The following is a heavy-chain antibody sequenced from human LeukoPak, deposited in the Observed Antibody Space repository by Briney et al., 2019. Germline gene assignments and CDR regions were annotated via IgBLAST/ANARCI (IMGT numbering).Heavy chain of an antibody. V-gene: IGHV4-39*07. CDR2: INHSGST. D-gene: IGHD2/OR15-2a*01. J-gene: IGHJ4*02. CDR1: GGSISSSSYY. CDR3: AGRIN. Sequence: PSETLSLTCTVSGGSISSSSYYWSWIRQPPGKGLEWIGEINHSGSTNYNPSLKSRVTISVDTSKNQFSLKLSSVTAADTAVYYCAGRINWGQGTLVTVSS.